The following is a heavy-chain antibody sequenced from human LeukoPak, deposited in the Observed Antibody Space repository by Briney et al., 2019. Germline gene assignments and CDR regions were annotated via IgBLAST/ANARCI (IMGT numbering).Heavy chain of an antibody. J-gene: IGHJ6*04. D-gene: IGHD3-10*01. Sequence: SETLCLTCTVSGGSIRSYYWSWIRQPPGKGLEWIGYTYYSGSTNYNPSLKSRVTISVDTSKNQFSLKLSSVTAADTAVYYCARDLWGDVWGKGTTVTVSS. CDR3: ARDLWGDV. CDR1: GGSIRSYY. V-gene: IGHV4-59*01. CDR2: TYYSGST.